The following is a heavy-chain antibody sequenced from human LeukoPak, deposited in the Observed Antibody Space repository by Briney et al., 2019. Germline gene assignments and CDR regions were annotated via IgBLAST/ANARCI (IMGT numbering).Heavy chain of an antibody. CDR1: GGSISSSSYY. D-gene: IGHD2-8*01. CDR2: IYYSGST. Sequence: PSETLSLTCTVSGGSISSSSYYWGWIRQPPGKGLEWIGSIYYSGSTYYNPSLKSRVTISVDTSKNQFSLKLSSVTAADTAAYYCASTIVLVVYADNWFDPWGQGTLVTVSS. J-gene: IGHJ5*02. V-gene: IGHV4-39*07. CDR3: ASTIVLVVYADNWFDP.